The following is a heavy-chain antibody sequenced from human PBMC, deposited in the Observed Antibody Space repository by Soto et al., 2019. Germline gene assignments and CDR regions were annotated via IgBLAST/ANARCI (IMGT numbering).Heavy chain of an antibody. J-gene: IGHJ1*01. CDR1: GYTFTSYG. CDR2: ISGYNGNT. D-gene: IGHD3-22*01. V-gene: IGHV1-18*01. Sequence: QVQLVQSGAEVKKPGASVKVSCKASGYTFTSYGISWVRQAPGQGLEWMGWISGYNGNTNYAQKLQGRVTMTTDTSTSTAYMELRSQRSDDTAVYYCARDLSSGYYDPHEYFQHWGQGTLVTVSS. CDR3: ARDLSSGYYDPHEYFQH.